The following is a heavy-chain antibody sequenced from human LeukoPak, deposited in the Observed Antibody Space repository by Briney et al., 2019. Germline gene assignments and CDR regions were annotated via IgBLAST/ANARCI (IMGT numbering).Heavy chain of an antibody. D-gene: IGHD6-19*01. CDR3: ARRGHSSGWYYFDY. CDR2: IIPIFGTA. V-gene: IGHV1-69*06. CDR1: GGTFIIYA. J-gene: IGHJ4*02. Sequence: GSSVTVSCKASGGTFIIYAISWVRQAPGQGLEWMGGIIPIFGTANYAQKFQGRVTITADKSTSTAYMELSSLRSEDTAVYYCARRGHSSGWYYFDYWGQGTLVTVSS.